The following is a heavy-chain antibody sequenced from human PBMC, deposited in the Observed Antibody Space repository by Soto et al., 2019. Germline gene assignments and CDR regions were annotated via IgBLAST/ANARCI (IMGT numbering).Heavy chain of an antibody. V-gene: IGHV1-18*01. D-gene: IGHD1-1*01. Sequence: QVQLVQSGAEVKKPGASVKVSCKASGYNLMTYGINWVRQAPGQGLVWVAWISAYNGTRYSAQNFQGRVTMTTHAHTSTAYMELRSLRSDDTAIYFCARGTYKDFWGQGTLVTVSS. J-gene: IGHJ4*02. CDR1: GYNLMTYG. CDR3: ARGTYKDF. CDR2: ISAYNGTR.